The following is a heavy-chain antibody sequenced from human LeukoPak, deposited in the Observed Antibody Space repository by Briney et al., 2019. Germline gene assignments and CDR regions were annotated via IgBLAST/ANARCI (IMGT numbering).Heavy chain of an antibody. CDR1: GGSISSYY. CDR2: IYTSGST. D-gene: IGHD6-13*01. Sequence: PSETLSLTCTVSGGSISSYYWSWIRQPAGKGLGWIGRIYTSGSTNYNPSLKSRVTMSVDTSKNQFSLKLSSVTAADTAVYYCARERDSSSWYDEDAFDIWGQGTMVTVSS. V-gene: IGHV4-4*07. CDR3: ARERDSSSWYDEDAFDI. J-gene: IGHJ3*02.